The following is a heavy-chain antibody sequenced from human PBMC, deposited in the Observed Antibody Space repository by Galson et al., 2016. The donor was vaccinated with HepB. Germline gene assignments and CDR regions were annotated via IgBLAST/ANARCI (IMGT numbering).Heavy chain of an antibody. CDR3: ARGGGDYEEYFQD. Sequence: SLRLCCAASGFKFSVHGMHWVRQAPGKGLEWVAVIWYDGSKKDYADSVKGRFTISRDNSRNTVYLQMTSLRVEDTAVYYCARGGGDYEEYFQDWGQGTLVTVSP. CDR1: GFKFSVHG. CDR2: IWYDGSKK. V-gene: IGHV3-33*01. J-gene: IGHJ1*01. D-gene: IGHD2-21*01.